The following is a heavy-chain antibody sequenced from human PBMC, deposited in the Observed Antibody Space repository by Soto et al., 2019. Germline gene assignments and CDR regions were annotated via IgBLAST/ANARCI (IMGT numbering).Heavy chain of an antibody. CDR2: ISAYNGNT. D-gene: IGHD2-15*01. Sequence: VYCKASGYTITSDGISWVRQAPGQGLEWMGWISAYNGNTNYAQKLQDRVTMTTDTSTSTAYMELRSLRSDDTAVYYCARGYCSGGSCYSGPTYYYYGMDVWGQGTTVTVSS. V-gene: IGHV1-18*01. J-gene: IGHJ6*02. CDR1: GYTITSDG. CDR3: ARGYCSGGSCYSGPTYYYYGMDV.